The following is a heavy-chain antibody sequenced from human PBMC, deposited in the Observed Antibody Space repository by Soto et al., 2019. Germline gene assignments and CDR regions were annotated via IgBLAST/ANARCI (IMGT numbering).Heavy chain of an antibody. Sequence: QVQLVESGGGVVQPGRSLRLSCAASGFTFSSYAMHWVRQAPGKGLEWVAVISYDGSDKYYTDSVKGRFTISRDNSKNTLFLQMNSLRAVDTAVYYCARVWFGESILYYFDYWGQGTLVTVSS. D-gene: IGHD3-10*01. CDR2: ISYDGSDK. CDR1: GFTFSSYA. CDR3: ARVWFGESILYYFDY. V-gene: IGHV3-30-3*01. J-gene: IGHJ4*02.